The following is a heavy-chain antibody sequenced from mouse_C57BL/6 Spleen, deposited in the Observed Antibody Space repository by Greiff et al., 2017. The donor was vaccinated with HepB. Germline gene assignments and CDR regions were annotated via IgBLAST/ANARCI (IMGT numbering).Heavy chain of an antibody. Sequence: EVQGVESGGGLVQPGGSLSLSCAASGFTFTDYYMSWVRQPPGKALEWLGFIRNKANGSTTEYSASVKGRFTISRDNSQSILYLQMIALRAEVSDTYYCARYRYGSSDYYMDYWGQGTSVTVSS. J-gene: IGHJ4*01. CDR1: GFTFTDYY. CDR2: IRNKANGSTT. CDR3: ARYRYGSSDYYMDY. D-gene: IGHD1-1*01. V-gene: IGHV7-3*01.